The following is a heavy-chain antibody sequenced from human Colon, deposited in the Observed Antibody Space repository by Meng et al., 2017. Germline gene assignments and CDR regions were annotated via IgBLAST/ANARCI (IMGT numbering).Heavy chain of an antibody. CDR2: ARKKSNSYTT. J-gene: IGHJ4*02. CDR1: GFTFSDYY. Sequence: GGSLRLSCAASGFTFSDYYMDWFRQAPGKGLEWVGLARKKSNSYTTDYAASVKRRFTISKDDSKNSLYLQMNILKTEDTAVYYCARDISNNNPAYWGQGTLVTVSS. D-gene: IGHD1/OR15-1a*01. V-gene: IGHV3-72*01. CDR3: ARDISNNNPAY.